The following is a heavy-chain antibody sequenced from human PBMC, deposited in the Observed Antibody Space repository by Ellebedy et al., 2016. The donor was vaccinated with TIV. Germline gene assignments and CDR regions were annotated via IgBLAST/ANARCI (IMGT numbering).Heavy chain of an antibody. CDR3: VKGVLRGMDV. CDR1: GFTFSRYA. V-gene: IGHV3-23*01. Sequence: GESLKISCSASGFTFSRYAMNWVRQAPGKGLEWVSAISGSGNYTRYADPVKGRFTVTRDNSKNTQYLQMNSLRAEDTAVDYCVKGVLRGMDVWGQGTTVTVSS. CDR2: ISGSGNYT. J-gene: IGHJ6*02.